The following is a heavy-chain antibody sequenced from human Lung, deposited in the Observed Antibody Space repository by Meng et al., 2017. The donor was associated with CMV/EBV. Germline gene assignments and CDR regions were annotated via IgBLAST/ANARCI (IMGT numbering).Heavy chain of an antibody. CDR1: DYTFTGYG. J-gene: IGHJ4*02. CDR3: ARDQGAWFGEAPRFDY. V-gene: IGHV1-3*01. Sequence: QVQAVQSGPEVKKPGASVKVSCKASDYTFTGYGVSWVRQAPGQRLEWMGWINAGNGNTKYSQKFQGRVTITRDTSASTAYMELSSLRSEDTAVYYCARDQGAWFGEAPRFDYWGQGTLVTVSS. CDR2: INAGNGNT. D-gene: IGHD3-10*01.